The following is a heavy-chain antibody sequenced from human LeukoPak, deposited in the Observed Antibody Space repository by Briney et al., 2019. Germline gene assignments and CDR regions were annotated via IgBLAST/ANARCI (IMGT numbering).Heavy chain of an antibody. D-gene: IGHD3-10*01. CDR2: IGSSGVNT. V-gene: IGHV3-23*01. J-gene: IGHJ5*02. CDR3: AKGGNSGSYFGIDP. Sequence: GGSLRLSCAASGFTFSDYAMSWVRQAPGKGLEWVSGIGSSGVNTDYATSVKGRFTISRDNTKSTLHLLMNSLRVEDTATYYCAKGGNSGSYFGIDPWGQGTPVSVSS. CDR1: GFTFSDYA.